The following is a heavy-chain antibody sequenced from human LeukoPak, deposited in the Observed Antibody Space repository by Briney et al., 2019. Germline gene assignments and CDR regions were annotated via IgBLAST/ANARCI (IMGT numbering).Heavy chain of an antibody. CDR3: ATNLYGSGNYFAY. CDR1: GYSITSAYY. V-gene: IGHV4-38-2*02. J-gene: IGHJ4*02. CDR2: FFLKGST. Sequence: SETLSLTCTVSGYSITSAYYWGWIRQPPGKGLEWIGSFFLKGSTYYNPSLKSRVTISVDTSKNQFSLKLTSVTAADTAVYYCATNLYGSGNYFAYWGQGTLVTVSS. D-gene: IGHD3-10*01.